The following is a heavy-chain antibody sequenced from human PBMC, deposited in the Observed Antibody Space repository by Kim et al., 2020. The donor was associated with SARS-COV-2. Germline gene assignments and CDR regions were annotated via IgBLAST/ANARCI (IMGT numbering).Heavy chain of an antibody. Sequence: GGSLRLSCAASGFTFSSYGMHWVRQAPGKGLEWVAVIWYDGSNKYYADSVKGRFTISRDNSKNTLYLQMNSLRAEDTAVYYCARERDPTVTYYYYYGMDVWGQGTTVTVSS. CDR2: IWYDGSNK. V-gene: IGHV3-33*01. J-gene: IGHJ6*02. CDR3: ARERDPTVTYYYYYGMDV. CDR1: GFTFSSYG. D-gene: IGHD4-17*01.